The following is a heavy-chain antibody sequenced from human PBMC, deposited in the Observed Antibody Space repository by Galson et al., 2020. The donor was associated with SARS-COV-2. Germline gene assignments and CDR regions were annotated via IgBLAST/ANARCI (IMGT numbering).Heavy chain of an antibody. V-gene: IGHV3-9*01. CDR3: ATSYGSRSYYYYYNYGMDV. D-gene: IGHD3-10*01. Sequence: GGSLRLSCAASGFTFSIYAMHWVRQAPGKGLEWVSVISWNSGSICYADSVKGRFTISRDNSKNSLYLQMNSLRAEDTALYYCATSYGSRSYYYYYNYGMDVWGQGTTVNVSS. CDR1: GFTFSIYA. CDR2: ISWNSGSI. J-gene: IGHJ6*02.